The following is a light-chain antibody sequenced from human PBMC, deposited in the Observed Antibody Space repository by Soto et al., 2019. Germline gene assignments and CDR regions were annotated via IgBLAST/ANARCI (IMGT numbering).Light chain of an antibody. J-gene: IGKJ5*01. Sequence: EIVLTQSPGTLSLSPLEIATLSFMASQSVSSSYLAWYQQKPGQAPRLLIYGASSRATGFPARFSGSGSGTDFTLTISSLQAEDFAVYYCQQSSNRITFGQGTRLEI. CDR1: QSVSSSY. CDR2: GAS. V-gene: IGKV3D-20*02. CDR3: QQSSNRIT.